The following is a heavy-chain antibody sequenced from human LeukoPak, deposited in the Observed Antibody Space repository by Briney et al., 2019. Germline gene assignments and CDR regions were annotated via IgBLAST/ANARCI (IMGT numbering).Heavy chain of an antibody. D-gene: IGHD4-17*01. V-gene: IGHV3-30-3*01. J-gene: IGHJ4*02. CDR2: ISYDGSNK. Sequence: GGSLRLSCAASGFTFSSYAMHWVRQAPGKGVEWVAVISYDGSNKYYADSVKGRFTISRDNSKNTLYLQMNSLRAEDTAVYYCARDYGDYVSPDYWGQGTLVTVSS. CDR3: ARDYGDYVSPDY. CDR1: GFTFSSYA.